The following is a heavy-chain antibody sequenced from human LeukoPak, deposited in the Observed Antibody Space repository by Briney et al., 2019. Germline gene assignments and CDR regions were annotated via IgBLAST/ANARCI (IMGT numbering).Heavy chain of an antibody. CDR1: GFSASSSY. J-gene: IGHJ3*02. CDR3: ARDRGSGWYGGYAFDI. CDR2: IYSGGNT. D-gene: IGHD6-19*01. V-gene: IGHV3-53*01. Sequence: GGSLRLSCAASGFSASSSYLSWVRQAPGKGLQRVSVIYSGGNTYYADSVKGRFTISRDYSKNTLYLQVNSLRAEDTAVYYCARDRGSGWYGGYAFDIWGQGTMVTVSS.